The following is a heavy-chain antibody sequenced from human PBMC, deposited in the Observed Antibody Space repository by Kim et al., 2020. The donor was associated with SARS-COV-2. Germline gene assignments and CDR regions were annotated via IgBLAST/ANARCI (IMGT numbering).Heavy chain of an antibody. CDR1: GFTFSSYA. V-gene: IGHV3-23*01. Sequence: GGSLRLSCAASGFTFSSYAMSWVRQAPGKGLEWVSAISGSGGSTYYADSVKGRFTISRDNSKNTLYLQMNSLRAEDTAVYYCAKDHRYSSSWNTFDYWGQGTLVTVSS. D-gene: IGHD6-13*01. CDR2: ISGSGGST. J-gene: IGHJ4*02. CDR3: AKDHRYSSSWNTFDY.